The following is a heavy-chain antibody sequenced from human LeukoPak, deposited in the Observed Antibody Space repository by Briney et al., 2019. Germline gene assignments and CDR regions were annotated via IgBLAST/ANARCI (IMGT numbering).Heavy chain of an antibody. Sequence: GGSLRLSCTASGFIFSDYGMSWVRQAPGKGLEWVSSINWDSGTTGYAESVKGRFTISRDNARNTLYLQMNSLRAGDTAFYFCARDPFTGTGSHSGYYYYPMDVWGQGTTVTASS. D-gene: IGHD6-19*01. CDR3: ARDPFTGTGSHSGYYYYPMDV. J-gene: IGHJ6*02. CDR1: GFIFSDYG. V-gene: IGHV3-20*04. CDR2: INWDSGTT.